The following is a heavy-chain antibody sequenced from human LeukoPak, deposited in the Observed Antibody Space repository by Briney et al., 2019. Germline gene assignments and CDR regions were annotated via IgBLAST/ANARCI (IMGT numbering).Heavy chain of an antibody. D-gene: IGHD3-3*01. CDR1: GGSISSGSYY. Sequence: PSQTLSLTCTVSGGSISSGSYYWSWVRQPAGKGLEWIGRIYTSGSTNYNPSLKSRVTISVDTSKNQFSLKLSSVTAADTAVYYCARVTLRFLEWLSYYFDYWGQGTLVTVSS. CDR2: IYTSGST. J-gene: IGHJ4*02. CDR3: ARVTLRFLEWLSYYFDY. V-gene: IGHV4-61*02.